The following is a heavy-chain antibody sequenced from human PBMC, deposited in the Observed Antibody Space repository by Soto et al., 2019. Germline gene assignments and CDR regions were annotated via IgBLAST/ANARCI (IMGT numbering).Heavy chain of an antibody. CDR2: IKHRGST. CDR3: AGLYGSRGPFDY. D-gene: IGHD6-13*01. J-gene: IGHJ4*02. CDR1: GGSFSGYY. Sequence: PSETLSLTCAVYGGSFSGYYWSWIRQPPGKGLEWIGEIKHRGSTNYNPSLKSRVTISVDTSKNQFSLKLSSVTAADTAVYYCAGLYGSRGPFDYWGQGTLVTVAS. V-gene: IGHV4-34*01.